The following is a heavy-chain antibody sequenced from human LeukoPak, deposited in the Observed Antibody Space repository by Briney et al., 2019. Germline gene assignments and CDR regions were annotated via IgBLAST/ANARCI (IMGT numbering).Heavy chain of an antibody. CDR1: GFTFSTYW. D-gene: IGHD6-13*01. Sequence: GGSLRLSCAASGFTFSTYWMHWVRQAPGKGLVWVSRINSDGSDTSYADSVKGRFTISRDNAKNTLYLQMNSLRAEDTAAYYCARGVSPLNYYFDYWGQGTLVTVSS. V-gene: IGHV3-74*01. J-gene: IGHJ4*02. CDR2: INSDGSDT. CDR3: ARGVSPLNYYFDY.